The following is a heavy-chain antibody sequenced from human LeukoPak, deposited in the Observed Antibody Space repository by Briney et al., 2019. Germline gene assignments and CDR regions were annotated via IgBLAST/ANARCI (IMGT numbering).Heavy chain of an antibody. CDR3: ARGQVGRAGTFRIWAYFDH. CDR2: IYYSGTT. Sequence: SETLSLTCTVSGASITNNYWSWIRQPPGKGLEWIGYIYYSGTTNYNPSLKSRVTISVDTSKNQFSLKLSSVTAADTAVYYCARGQVGRAGTFRIWAYFDHWGQGTLVIVSS. J-gene: IGHJ4*02. CDR1: GASITNNY. D-gene: IGHD6-19*01. V-gene: IGHV4-59*12.